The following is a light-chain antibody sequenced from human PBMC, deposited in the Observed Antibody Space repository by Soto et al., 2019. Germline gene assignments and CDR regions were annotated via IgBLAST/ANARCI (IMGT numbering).Light chain of an antibody. CDR1: SSNIGAGYD. J-gene: IGLJ2*01. V-gene: IGLV1-40*01. Sequence: QSVLTQPPSVSGAPGQRVTISCTGSSSNIGAGYDVHWYQQLPGTAPKLLMYGNSNRPSGVPDRFSGSKSGTSASLAITGLQADDEADYYCQSYDSSLSAYVVFGGGTKVTVL. CDR2: GNS. CDR3: QSYDSSLSAYVV.